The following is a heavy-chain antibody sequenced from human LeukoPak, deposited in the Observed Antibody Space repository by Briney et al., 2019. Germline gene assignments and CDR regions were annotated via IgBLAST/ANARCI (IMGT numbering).Heavy chain of an antibody. CDR1: GFTFSGRW. V-gene: IGHV3-7*03. J-gene: IGHJ4*02. CDR3: ARGVVIAPQTFDY. Sequence: GGSLRLSCAASGFTFSGRWMSWVRQAPGKGLEWVTNIKPDGSEKNYVDSVKGRFTISRDNAKSSLYLQMNSLRVEDTAVYYCARGVVIAPQTFDYWGQGTLVTVSS. D-gene: IGHD2-21*01. CDR2: IKPDGSEK.